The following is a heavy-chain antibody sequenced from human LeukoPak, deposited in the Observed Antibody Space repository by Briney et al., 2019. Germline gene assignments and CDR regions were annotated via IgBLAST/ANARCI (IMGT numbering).Heavy chain of an antibody. CDR1: RFTFSDFS. Sequence: GGSLRLSWAASRFTFSDFSMNWVRQALGKGLEWVSSISSSSSYIYYADSVKGRFTISRDNAKNSLYLQMNSLRAEDTAVYYCARFTQLPTNWGQGTLVTVSS. D-gene: IGHD2-2*01. CDR2: ISSSSSYI. V-gene: IGHV3-21*01. CDR3: ARFTQLPTN. J-gene: IGHJ4*02.